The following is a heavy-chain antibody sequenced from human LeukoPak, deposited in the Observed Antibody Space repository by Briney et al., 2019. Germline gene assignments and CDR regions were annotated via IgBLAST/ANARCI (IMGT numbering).Heavy chain of an antibody. CDR2: INHSGST. V-gene: IGHV4-34*01. CDR3: ARGPKRFLEWLFGYYYGMDV. D-gene: IGHD3-3*01. Sequence: PSETLSLTCAVYGGSFSGYYRSWIRQPPGKGLEWLGEINHSGSTNYNPSLKSRVTISVDTSKNQFSLKLSSVTAADTAVYYCARGPKRFLEWLFGYYYGMDVWGQGTTVTVSS. CDR1: GGSFSGYY. J-gene: IGHJ6*02.